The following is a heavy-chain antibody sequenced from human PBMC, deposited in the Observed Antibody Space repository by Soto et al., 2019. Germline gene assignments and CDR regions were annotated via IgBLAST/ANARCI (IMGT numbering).Heavy chain of an antibody. CDR2: IIPIFGTA. D-gene: IGHD3-22*01. J-gene: IGHJ6*02. CDR1: GGTFSSYA. CDR3: ARSYYDSSGYYYSTYYYYYGMDV. Sequence: QVQLVQSGAEVKKPGSSVKVSCKASGGTFSSYAISWVRQAPGQGLEWMGGIIPIFGTANYAQKFQGRVTITADESTSTAYMELSSLRSEDMAVYYCARSYYDSSGYYYSTYYYYYGMDVWGQGTTVTVSS. V-gene: IGHV1-69*01.